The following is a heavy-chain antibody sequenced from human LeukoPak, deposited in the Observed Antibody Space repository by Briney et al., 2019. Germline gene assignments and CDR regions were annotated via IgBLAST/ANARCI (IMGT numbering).Heavy chain of an antibody. V-gene: IGHV3-23*01. CDR3: AKNSDIVVVPAAMYYFDY. J-gene: IGHJ4*02. D-gene: IGHD2-2*01. CDR1: GFTFSSYG. CDR2: ISGSGGST. Sequence: GGSLRLSCAASGFTFSSYGMSWVRQAPGKGLEWVSAISGSGGSTYYADSVKGRFTISRDNSKNTLYLRMNSLRAEDTAVYYCAKNSDIVVVPAAMYYFDYWGQGTLVTVSS.